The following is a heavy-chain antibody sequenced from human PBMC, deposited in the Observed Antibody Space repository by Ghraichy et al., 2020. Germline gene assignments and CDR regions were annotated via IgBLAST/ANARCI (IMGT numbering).Heavy chain of an antibody. Sequence: GESLNISCKGSGYSFTSYWIGWVRQMPGKGLEWMGIIYPGDSDTRYSPSFQGQVTISADKSISTAYLQWSSLKASDTAMYYCARAHYYDSSGPIEPHVWLYNWFDPWGQGTLVTVSS. CDR3: ARAHYYDSSGPIEPHVWLYNWFDP. CDR1: GYSFTSYW. V-gene: IGHV5-51*01. D-gene: IGHD3-22*01. J-gene: IGHJ5*02. CDR2: IYPGDSDT.